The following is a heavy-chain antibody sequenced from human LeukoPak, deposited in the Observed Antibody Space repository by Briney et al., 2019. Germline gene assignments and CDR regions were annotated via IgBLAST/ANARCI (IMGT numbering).Heavy chain of an antibody. CDR3: AKASLSGYDIYYFDY. V-gene: IGHV3-9*01. J-gene: IGHJ4*02. D-gene: IGHD5-12*01. CDR2: ISWNSGSI. Sequence: GRSLRLSCAASGFTFDGYAMHWVRQAPGKGLEWVSGISWNSGSIGYADSVKGRFTISRDNAKNSLYLQMNSLRAEDTALYYCAKASLSGYDIYYFDYWGQGTLVTVSS. CDR1: GFTFDGYA.